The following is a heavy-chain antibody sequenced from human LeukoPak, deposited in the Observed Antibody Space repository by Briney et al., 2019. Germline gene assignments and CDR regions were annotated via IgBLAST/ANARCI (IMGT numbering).Heavy chain of an antibody. V-gene: IGHV4-39*07. D-gene: IGHD5/OR15-5a*01. CDR3: ARAFFYARKYNWFAP. Sequence: PSETLSLTCTVSGGSISSSTYYWGWIRQPPGKGLEWIGSIYYSGSTNYNPSLKSRATISVDTSKNQFSLKLSSVTAADTAVYYCARAFFYARKYNWFAPWGQGTLVTVSS. CDR2: IYYSGST. J-gene: IGHJ5*02. CDR1: GGSISSSTYY.